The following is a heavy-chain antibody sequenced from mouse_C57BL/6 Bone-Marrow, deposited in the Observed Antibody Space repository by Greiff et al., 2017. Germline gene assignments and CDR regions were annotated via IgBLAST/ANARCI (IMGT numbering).Heavy chain of an antibody. J-gene: IGHJ1*03. V-gene: IGHV1-50*01. CDR1: GYTFTSYW. Sequence: QVQLQQPGAELVKPGASVKLSCKASGYTFTSYWMQWVNQRPGQGLEWIGEIDPSDSYTNYNQKFKGKATLTVDTSSSTAYMQHSILTSEDSAVYDCADYYGSSYTYWYFDVWGTGTTVTVSS. CDR3: ADYYGSSYTYWYFDV. CDR2: IDPSDSYT. D-gene: IGHD1-1*01.